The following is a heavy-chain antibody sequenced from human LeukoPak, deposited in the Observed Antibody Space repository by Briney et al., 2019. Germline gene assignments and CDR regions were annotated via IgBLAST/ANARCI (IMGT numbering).Heavy chain of an antibody. CDR3: ARDRQIAY. V-gene: IGHV3-7*01. J-gene: IGHJ4*02. Sequence: GGSLRLSCAASGFTFSNYWLTWVRQAPGQGLEWVANIKQDGGEKHYVDSVKGRFTISRDNAKNSLYLQMNSLRAEDTAAYYCARDRQIAYWGQGTLVTVSS. CDR2: IKQDGGEK. CDR1: GFTFSNYW.